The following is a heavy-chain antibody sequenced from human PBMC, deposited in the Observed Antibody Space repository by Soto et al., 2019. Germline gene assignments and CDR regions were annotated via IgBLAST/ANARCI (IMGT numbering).Heavy chain of an antibody. CDR1: GYTFTSYG. Sequence: VASVKVSCKASGYTFTSYGINWVRQAPGQGLEWMGWISVSNGNTNYAQAFQDRVTMTTDTSTTTVYMELRSLTSDDTAVYYCAKKGNPKLTHLDRWGQGTQVTVSS. CDR3: AKKGNPKLTHLDR. J-gene: IGHJ1*01. CDR2: ISVSNGNT. D-gene: IGHD3-3*02. V-gene: IGHV1-18*01.